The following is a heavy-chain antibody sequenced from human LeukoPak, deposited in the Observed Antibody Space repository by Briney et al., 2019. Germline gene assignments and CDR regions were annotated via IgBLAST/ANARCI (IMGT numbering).Heavy chain of an antibody. J-gene: IGHJ4*02. D-gene: IGHD4-17*01. V-gene: IGHV1-8*03. CDR3: ARVDAVTTGGFDY. CDR2: MNPNSGNT. Sequence: ASVKVSCKASGYTFTSYDINWVRQATRQGLEWRGWMNPNSGNTGYAQKFQGRVTITRNTSISTAYMELSSLRSEDTAVYYCARVDAVTTGGFDYWGQGTLVTVSS. CDR1: GYTFTSYD.